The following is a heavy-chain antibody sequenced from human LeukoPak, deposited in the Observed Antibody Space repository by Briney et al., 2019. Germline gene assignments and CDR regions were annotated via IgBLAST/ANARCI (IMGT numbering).Heavy chain of an antibody. CDR2: ISAGNGNT. V-gene: IGHV1-3*01. CDR3: ARVGRAGLDY. J-gene: IGHJ4*02. CDR1: GYTFTSYA. Sequence: GASVKVSCKASGYTFTSYAMHWVRQAPGQRLEWMGWISAGNGNTKYSQKFQGRVTITRDTSASTAYMELSGLRSEDTAVYYCARVGRAGLDYWGRGTLVTVSS.